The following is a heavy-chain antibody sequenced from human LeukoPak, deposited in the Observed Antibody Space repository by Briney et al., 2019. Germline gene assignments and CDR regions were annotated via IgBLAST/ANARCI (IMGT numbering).Heavy chain of an antibody. CDR3: ARAIPSLLWFGELDAFDI. D-gene: IGHD3-10*01. V-gene: IGHV3-13*01. CDR1: GFTFSSYD. J-gene: IGHJ3*02. Sequence: GGSLRLSCAASGFTFSSYDMHWVRQATGKGQEWVSAIDTAGDTYYPGSVKGRFTISRENAKNSLYLQMNSLRAGDTAVYYCARAIPSLLWFGELDAFDIWGQGTMVTVSS. CDR2: IDTAGDT.